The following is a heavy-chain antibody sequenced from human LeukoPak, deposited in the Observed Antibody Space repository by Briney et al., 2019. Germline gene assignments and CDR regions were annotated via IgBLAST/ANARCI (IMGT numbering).Heavy chain of an antibody. CDR3: ARRRDGYNWYFDY. CDR2: IKQDGSEK. D-gene: IGHD5-24*01. Sequence: GGSLRLSCAASGFTFSSYWMSWVRQAPGKGLEWVANIKQDGSEKYYVDSVKGRFTISRDNAKNSLYLQMNSLRAEDTAVYYCARRRDGYNWYFDYWGQGTLVTVSS. J-gene: IGHJ4*02. CDR1: GFTFSSYW. V-gene: IGHV3-7*01.